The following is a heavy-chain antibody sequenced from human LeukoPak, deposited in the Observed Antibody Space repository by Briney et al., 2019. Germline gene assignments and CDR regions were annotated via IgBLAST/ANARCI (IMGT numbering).Heavy chain of an antibody. D-gene: IGHD6-13*01. J-gene: IGHJ4*02. CDR3: ARLTPGVAAAADY. V-gene: IGHV4-59*08. Sequence: SETLSLTCTVSGGSISSYYWRWIRQPPGKGLEWIGYIYYSGSTNYNPSLKSRVTISVDTSKNQFSLKLSSVTAADTAVYYCARLTPGVAAAADYWGQGTLVTVSS. CDR1: GGSISSYY. CDR2: IYYSGST.